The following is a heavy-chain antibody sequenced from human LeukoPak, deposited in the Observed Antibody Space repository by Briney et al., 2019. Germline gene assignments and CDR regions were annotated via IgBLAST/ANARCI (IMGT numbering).Heavy chain of an antibody. D-gene: IGHD3-22*01. J-gene: IGHJ4*02. CDR1: GGSFSGYY. CDR2: INHSGST. Sequence: SETPSLTCAVYGGSFSGYYWSWIRQPPGKGLEWIGEINHSGSTNYNPSLKSRVTISVDTSKNQFSLKLSSVTAADTAVYYCARVRGMIVVARRLYFDYWGQGTLVTVSS. V-gene: IGHV4-34*01. CDR3: ARVRGMIVVARRLYFDY.